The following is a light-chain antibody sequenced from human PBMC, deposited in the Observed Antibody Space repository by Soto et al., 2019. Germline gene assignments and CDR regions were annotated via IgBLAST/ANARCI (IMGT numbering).Light chain of an antibody. CDR2: SGS. Sequence: DIVMTQSPLSLPVTPGEPASISCRSSQSLLLRNGYNHLNWYLQKPGQSPQLLIYSGSNRASGVPDRFSVSDSGTDFTLKISRVQADDVGLYDCMHALQIRITLGRGTELQIK. J-gene: IGKJ4*01. CDR1: QSLLLRNGYNH. CDR3: MHALQIRIT. V-gene: IGKV2-28*01.